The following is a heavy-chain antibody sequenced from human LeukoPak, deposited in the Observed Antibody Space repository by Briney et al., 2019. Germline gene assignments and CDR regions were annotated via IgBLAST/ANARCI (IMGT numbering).Heavy chain of an antibody. J-gene: IGHJ4*02. V-gene: IGHV4-61*02. CDR1: GGSISSSSYY. CDR3: ARDSGNYPYYFDY. D-gene: IGHD1-26*01. CDR2: IYTSGST. Sequence: SETLSLTCTVSGGSISSSSYYWSWIRQPAGKGLEWIGRIYTSGSTNYNPSLKCRVTMSLDTSKNQFSLKLNSVTAADTAVNYCARDSGNYPYYFDYWGQGTLVTVSS.